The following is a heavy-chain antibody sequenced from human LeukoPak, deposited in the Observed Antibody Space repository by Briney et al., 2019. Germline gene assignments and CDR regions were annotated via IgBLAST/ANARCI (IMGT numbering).Heavy chain of an antibody. CDR3: ARPPAYSSRTNWFDP. CDR1: GGSINSSSFY. D-gene: IGHD6-13*01. J-gene: IGHJ5*02. Sequence: PSETLSLTCTVPGGSINSSSFYWGWIRQPPGKGLEWIGSIYYSGSTYYNPSLKSRVTISIDTSKNQFSLKLSSVIAADTAVYYCARPPAYSSRTNWFDPWGQGTLVTVSS. CDR2: IYYSGST. V-gene: IGHV4-39*07.